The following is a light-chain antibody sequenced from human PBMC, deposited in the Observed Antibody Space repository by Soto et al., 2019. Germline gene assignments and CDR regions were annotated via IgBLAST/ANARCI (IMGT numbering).Light chain of an antibody. CDR2: YDS. CDR3: QVWNTRSDHGV. Sequence: SYELTQPPSVSVAPGQTARITCGGNSIGGKSVHWYQQKPGQAPALVIYYDSDRPSGIPERFSASNSGNTATLTISRVEAGDEADYYCQVWNTRSDHGVFGPGTKLTVL. CDR1: SIGGKS. V-gene: IGLV3-21*04. J-gene: IGLJ1*01.